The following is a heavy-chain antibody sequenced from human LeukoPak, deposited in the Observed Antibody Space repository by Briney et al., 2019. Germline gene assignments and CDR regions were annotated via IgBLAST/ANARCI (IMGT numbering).Heavy chain of an antibody. D-gene: IGHD2-2*02. Sequence: GASVKVSCKASGGTFSSYAISWVRQAPGQGLEWMGGIIPIFGTANYAQKFQGRVTITADESTSTAYMELSSLRSEDTAVYYCARDRYCSSTSCYTEGVDAFDIWGQGTMVTVSS. J-gene: IGHJ3*02. CDR1: GGTFSSYA. V-gene: IGHV1-69*13. CDR2: IIPIFGTA. CDR3: ARDRYCSSTSCYTEGVDAFDI.